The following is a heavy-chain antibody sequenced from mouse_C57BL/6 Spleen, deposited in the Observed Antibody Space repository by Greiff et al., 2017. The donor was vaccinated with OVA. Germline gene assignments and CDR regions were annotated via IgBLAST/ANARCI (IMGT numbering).Heavy chain of an antibody. CDR3: TRFYYDYDGVDY. D-gene: IGHD2-4*01. CDR1: GYTFTDYE. CDR2: IDPETGGT. J-gene: IGHJ2*01. V-gene: IGHV1-15*01. Sequence: VQVVESGAELVRPGASVTLSCKASGYTFTDYEMHWVKQTPVHGLEWIGAIDPETGGTAYNQKFKGKAILTADKSSSTAYMELRSLTSEDSAVYYCTRFYYDYDGVDYWGQGTTLTVSS.